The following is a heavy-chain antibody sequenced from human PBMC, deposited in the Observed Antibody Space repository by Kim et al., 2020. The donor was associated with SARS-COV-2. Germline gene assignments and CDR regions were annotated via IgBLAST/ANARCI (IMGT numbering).Heavy chain of an antibody. J-gene: IGHJ4*02. V-gene: IGHV2-5*01. CDR2: K. Sequence: KRYSPSLKSRLTITKDTSKNQVVLTMTNMDPVDTATYYCAHEDSSSSFNYWGQGTLVTVSS. D-gene: IGHD6-13*01. CDR3: AHEDSSSSFNY.